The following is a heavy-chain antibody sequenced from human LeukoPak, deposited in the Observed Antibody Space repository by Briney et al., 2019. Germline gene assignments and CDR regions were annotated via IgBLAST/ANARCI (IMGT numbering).Heavy chain of an antibody. CDR3: ASAYYYDSSGRDY. Sequence: PGGSLRLSCAASGFTFSSYWMSWVRQAPGKGLEWVSSISSSSSYIYYADSVKGRFTISRDNAKNSLYLQMNSLRAEDTAVYYCASAYYYDSSGRDYWGQGTLVTVSS. CDR1: GFTFSSYW. J-gene: IGHJ4*02. V-gene: IGHV3-21*01. D-gene: IGHD3-22*01. CDR2: ISSSSSYI.